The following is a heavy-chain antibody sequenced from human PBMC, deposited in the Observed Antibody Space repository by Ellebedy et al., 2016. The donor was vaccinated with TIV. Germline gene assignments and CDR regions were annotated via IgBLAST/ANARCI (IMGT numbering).Heavy chain of an antibody. CDR3: ATVYRGFRGGGNTRHSGSYSHRSFDY. CDR1: GYTLTELS. CDR2: FDPEDGET. Sequence: ASVKVSCKVSGYTLTELSMHWVRQAPGIGLEWMGGFDPEDGETIYAQKFQGRVTMTEDTSTDTAYMELSSLRSEDTAVYYCATVYRGFRGGGNTRHSGSYSHRSFDYWGQGTLVTVSS. D-gene: IGHD1-26*01. J-gene: IGHJ4*02. V-gene: IGHV1-24*01.